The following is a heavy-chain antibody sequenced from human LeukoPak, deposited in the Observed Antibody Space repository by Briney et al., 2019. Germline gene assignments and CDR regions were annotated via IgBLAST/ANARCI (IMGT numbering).Heavy chain of an antibody. D-gene: IGHD3-16*02. CDR2: ISSSSYI. CDR3: ASPFGGVIADY. Sequence: GGSLRLSCAASGFTFSSYSMNWVRQAPGKGLEWVSSISSSSYIYYADSVKGRFTISRDNAKNSLYLQMNSLRAEDTAVYYCASPFGGVIADYWGQGTLVTVSS. J-gene: IGHJ4*02. V-gene: IGHV3-21*01. CDR1: GFTFSSYS.